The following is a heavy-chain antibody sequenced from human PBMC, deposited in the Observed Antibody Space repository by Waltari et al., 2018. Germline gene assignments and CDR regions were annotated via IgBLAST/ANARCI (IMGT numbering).Heavy chain of an antibody. CDR2: INPNSGGT. CDR3: ARDGRITGTTVEVWFDP. D-gene: IGHD1-20*01. Sequence: QVQLVQSGAEVKKPGASVTVSCKASGYTFTGYYMHWVRQAPGQGLEWMGRINPNSGGTNYAQKFQGRVTMTRDTSISTAYMELSRLRSDDTAVYYCARDGRITGTTVEVWFDPWGQGTLVTVSS. CDR1: GYTFTGYY. V-gene: IGHV1-2*06. J-gene: IGHJ5*02.